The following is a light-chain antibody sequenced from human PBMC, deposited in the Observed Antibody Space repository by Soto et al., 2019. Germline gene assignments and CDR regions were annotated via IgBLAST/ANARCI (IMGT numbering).Light chain of an antibody. CDR2: AAS. CDR3: HQTAANPWT. Sequence: DIQMTQSPSSLSASVGERVTITCRASQSISSYLNWYQQKPGKAPKLLIYAASSLHSGVPSTFSGSGSGTDFALTISSLQPEDFATYYCHQTAANPWTFAQGTKVDI. V-gene: IGKV1-39*01. J-gene: IGKJ1*01. CDR1: QSISSY.